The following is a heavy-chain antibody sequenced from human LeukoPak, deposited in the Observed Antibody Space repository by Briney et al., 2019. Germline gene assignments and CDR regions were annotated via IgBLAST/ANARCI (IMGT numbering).Heavy chain of an antibody. Sequence: SSETLSLTCTVSGGSISSSSYYWGWIRQPPGKGLEWIGSIYYSGSTYYNPSLKSRVTISVDTSKNQFSLKLSSVTAADTAVYYCAVNPGHSGGIPVDYWGQGTLVTVSS. D-gene: IGHD2-21*01. CDR3: AVNPGHSGGIPVDY. CDR2: IYYSGST. J-gene: IGHJ4*02. CDR1: GGSISSSSYY. V-gene: IGHV4-39*07.